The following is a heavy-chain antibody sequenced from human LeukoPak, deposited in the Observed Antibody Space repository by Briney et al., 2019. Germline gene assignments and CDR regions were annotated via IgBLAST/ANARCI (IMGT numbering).Heavy chain of an antibody. D-gene: IGHD2-15*01. Sequence: ASVKVSCKASGYTFTSYYMHWVRQAPGQGLEWMGIINPSGGSTSYAQKFQGRVTMTRDTSTSTVHMELSSLRSEDTAVYYCARGSGRRIYCSGGSCYPQKFDPWGQGTLVTVSS. J-gene: IGHJ5*02. CDR3: ARGSGRRIYCSGGSCYPQKFDP. V-gene: IGHV1-46*01. CDR2: INPSGGST. CDR1: GYTFTSYY.